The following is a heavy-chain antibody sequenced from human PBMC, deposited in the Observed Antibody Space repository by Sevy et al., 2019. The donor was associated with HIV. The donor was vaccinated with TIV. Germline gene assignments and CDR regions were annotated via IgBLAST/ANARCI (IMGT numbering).Heavy chain of an antibody. CDR3: AKEGPSDYDILGGMDV. CDR2: ISYDGSNK. D-gene: IGHD3-9*01. V-gene: IGHV3-30*18. J-gene: IGHJ6*02. Sequence: GGSLRLSCAASGFTFSSYGMHWVRQAPGKGLEWVAVISYDGSNKYYADSVKGRFTISRDNSKSTLYLQMNSLRAEDTAVYYCAKEGPSDYDILGGMDVWGQGTTVTVSS. CDR1: GFTFSSYG.